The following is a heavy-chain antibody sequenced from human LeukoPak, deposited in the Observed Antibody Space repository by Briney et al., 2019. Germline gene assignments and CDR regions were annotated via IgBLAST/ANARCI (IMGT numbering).Heavy chain of an antibody. Sequence: ASVKVSCKASGYTFTGSYINWVRQAPGQGLEWMGRINPNSGGTNYAQKFQGRVTMTRDTSISTAYMELSRLRSDDTAVYYCASKSPGIAVAVWDYYYYYYMDVWGKGTTVTVSS. CDR3: ASKSPGIAVAVWDYYYYYYMDV. D-gene: IGHD6-19*01. CDR1: GYTFTGSY. V-gene: IGHV1-2*06. J-gene: IGHJ6*03. CDR2: INPNSGGT.